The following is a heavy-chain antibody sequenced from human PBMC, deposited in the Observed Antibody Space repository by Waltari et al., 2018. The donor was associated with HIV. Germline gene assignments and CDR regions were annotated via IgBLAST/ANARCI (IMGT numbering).Heavy chain of an antibody. CDR3: ARRQQLTD. D-gene: IGHD6-13*01. J-gene: IGHJ4*02. CDR1: GFTFSSSW. V-gene: IGHV3-7*01. CDR2: IKEDGSEI. Sequence: EVRLVESGGGLVQPGGSLRLSCAASGFTFSSSWMTLVRQAPGKGLEWVANIKEDGSEIHYVDSVKGRFTISRDNAKNSLYLQMNSLRAEDTAVYYCARRQQLTDWGQGTLVTVSS.